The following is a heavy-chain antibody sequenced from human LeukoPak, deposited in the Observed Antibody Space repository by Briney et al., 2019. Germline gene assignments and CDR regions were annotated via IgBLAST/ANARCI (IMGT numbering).Heavy chain of an antibody. Sequence: GSLRLSCAASGFTFSSFAMDWLCQAPGKGLEWVANIKQDGSEKYYVDSVKGRFTISRDNAKNSVYPQMNSLGADDTAVYYCATYSILNAREFRYWGQGTLVT. CDR3: ATYSILNAREFRY. D-gene: IGHD4-11*01. CDR2: IKQDGSEK. CDR1: GFTFSSFA. J-gene: IGHJ1*01. V-gene: IGHV3-7*01.